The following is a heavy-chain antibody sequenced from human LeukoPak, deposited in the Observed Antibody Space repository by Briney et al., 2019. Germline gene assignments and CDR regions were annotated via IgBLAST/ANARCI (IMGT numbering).Heavy chain of an antibody. V-gene: IGHV3-66*01. Sequence: GSLRLSCAASGFSVWSNYMSWVRQAPGKGLEWVSVIWSGGGTYYADSVKGRFTISRDNSKNTVYLQMNSLRAEDTAVYYCAGDPGPWGQGTLVTVSS. J-gene: IGHJ5*02. CDR3: AGDPGP. CDR2: IWSGGGT. CDR1: GFSVWSNY.